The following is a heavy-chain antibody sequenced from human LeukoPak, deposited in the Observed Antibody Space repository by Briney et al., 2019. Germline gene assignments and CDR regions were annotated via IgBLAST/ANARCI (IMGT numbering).Heavy chain of an antibody. J-gene: IGHJ4*02. CDR3: AGCSGGSCYLDY. D-gene: IGHD2-15*01. CDR1: GFAFSSYT. CDR2: ISSSSSYI. V-gene: IGHV3-21*01. Sequence: GGSLRLSCAASGFAFSSYTMNWVRQAPGKGLEWVSSISSSSSYIYYADSVKGRFTISRDNAKNSLYLQMNSLRAEDTAVYYCAGCSGGSCYLDYWGQGTLVTVSS.